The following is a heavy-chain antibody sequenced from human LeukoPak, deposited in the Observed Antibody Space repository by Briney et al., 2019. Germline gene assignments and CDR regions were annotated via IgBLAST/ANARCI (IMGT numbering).Heavy chain of an antibody. CDR2: ISSSSSHI. CDR1: GFTFSSFA. V-gene: IGHV3-21*01. CDR3: AREVNGVDY. D-gene: IGHD3-22*01. Sequence: GGSLRLSCAASGFTFSSFAMNWVRQAPGEGLEWISSISSSSSHIYYVDSVKGRFTISRDNAKTSLFLQMNRLRAEDTAVYYCAREVNGVDYWGQGTLVTVSS. J-gene: IGHJ4*02.